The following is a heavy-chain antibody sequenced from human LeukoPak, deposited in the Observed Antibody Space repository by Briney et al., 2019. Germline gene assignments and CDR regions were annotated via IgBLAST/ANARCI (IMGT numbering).Heavy chain of an antibody. CDR3: AKDPGGPDFYYYYMDV. CDR1: GFTFSSYG. CDR2: IWYDGSNK. Sequence: PGGSLRLSCAASGFTFSSYGMHWVRQAPGKGLEWVAVIWYDGSNKYYADSVKGRSTISRDNSKNTLYLQMNSLRAEDTAVYYCAKDPGGPDFYYYYMDVWGKGTTVTVSS. V-gene: IGHV3-33*06. J-gene: IGHJ6*03.